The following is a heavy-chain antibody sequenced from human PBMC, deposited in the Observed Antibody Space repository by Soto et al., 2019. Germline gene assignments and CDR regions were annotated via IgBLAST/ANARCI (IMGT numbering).Heavy chain of an antibody. V-gene: IGHV3-33*01. D-gene: IGHD3-10*01. CDR2: IWYDESKK. CDR3: ARLGGSGGDSIEH. CDR1: GFPFSKYG. Sequence: QVQLVESGGGVVQPGRSLRLSCAASGFPFSKYGMHWVRQAPGKGLEWVAIIWYDESKKYYGDSVKGRFTISRDNSKDTLFLQMNSLRADDTAMYYCARLGGSGGDSIEHWGQGTLVTVSS. J-gene: IGHJ4*02.